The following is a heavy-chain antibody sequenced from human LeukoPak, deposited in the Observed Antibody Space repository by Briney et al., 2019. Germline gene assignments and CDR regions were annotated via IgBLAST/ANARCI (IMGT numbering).Heavy chain of an antibody. J-gene: IGHJ6*02. V-gene: IGHV4-34*01. CDR1: GGSFSGYY. CDR2: INHRGST. CDR3: ARVTRSGSYYYYYGMDV. Sequence: SETLSLTCAVYGGSFSGYYWSWIRQPPGKGLEWIGEINHRGSTNYNPSLKSRVTISVDTSKNQFSLKLSSVTAADTAVYYCARVTRSGSYYYYYGMDVWGQGTTVTVSS. D-gene: IGHD1-26*01.